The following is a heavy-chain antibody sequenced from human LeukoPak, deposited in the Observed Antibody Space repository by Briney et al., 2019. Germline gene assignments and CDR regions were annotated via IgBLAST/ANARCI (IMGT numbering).Heavy chain of an antibody. CDR2: INPNTGCT. CDR3: ARDGTTRSYYYFDH. D-gene: IGHD3-10*01. J-gene: IGHJ4*02. Sequence: INPNTGCTNYAQNFQGRVTMTRDTSISTAFMELSGLRSDDTAVYYCARDGTTRSYYYFDHWGQGTLVTVSS. V-gene: IGHV1-2*02.